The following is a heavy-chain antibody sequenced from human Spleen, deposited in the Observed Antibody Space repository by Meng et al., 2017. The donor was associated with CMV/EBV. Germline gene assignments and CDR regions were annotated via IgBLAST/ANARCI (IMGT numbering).Heavy chain of an antibody. CDR3: ARSGGTYGYSFDT. J-gene: IGHJ4*02. D-gene: IGHD5-18*01. CDR1: GYAFSGYY. Sequence: QLQLVQSGAEVKRPGASLKVSFEASGYAFSGYYIHWIRQAPGQGLEWMGRINPDNGDTKESQQFQGRVTMTRDTSIRTAYMELTRLKSGDTAVYYCARSGGTYGYSFDTWGQGTLVTVSS. CDR2: INPDNGDT. V-gene: IGHV1-2*06.